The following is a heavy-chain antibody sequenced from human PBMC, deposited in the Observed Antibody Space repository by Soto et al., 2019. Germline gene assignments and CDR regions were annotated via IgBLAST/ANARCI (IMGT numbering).Heavy chain of an antibody. CDR1: GGSFSGYY. Sequence: QVQLQQWGAGLLKPSETLSLTCAVYGGSFSGYYWSWIRQPPGKGLEWIGEINHSGSTNYNPSLKSRVTISVDTSKNHVSLKLSSVTAADTAVYYCARESHLRRRGYSSSWAIFDPWGQGTLVTVSS. CDR2: INHSGST. D-gene: IGHD6-13*01. CDR3: ARESHLRRRGYSSSWAIFDP. V-gene: IGHV4-34*01. J-gene: IGHJ5*02.